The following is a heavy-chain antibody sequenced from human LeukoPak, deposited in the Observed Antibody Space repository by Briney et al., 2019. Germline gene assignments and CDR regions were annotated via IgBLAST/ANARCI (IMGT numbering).Heavy chain of an antibody. J-gene: IGHJ4*02. V-gene: IGHV3-7*01. CDR2: IKQDGSEK. CDR1: GFTFSNYW. Sequence: GGSLRLSCAASGFTFSNYWMSWVRQAPGKGLEWVANIKQDGSEKYYVDSVKGRFTISRDNAKNSLYLQMNSLRGEDTAVYYCARLSTAVAAGDYWGQGTLVTVSS. CDR3: ARLSTAVAAGDY. D-gene: IGHD6-19*01.